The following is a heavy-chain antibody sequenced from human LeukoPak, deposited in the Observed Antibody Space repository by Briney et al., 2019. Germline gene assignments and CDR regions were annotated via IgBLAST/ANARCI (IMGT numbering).Heavy chain of an antibody. D-gene: IGHD4-17*01. V-gene: IGHV3-30*01. J-gene: IGHJ4*02. Sequence: GRSLRLSCAASGFTFSSYAMHWVRQAPGKGLEWVAVISYDGSNKYYADSVKGRFTISRDNSKNTLYLQMNSLRAEDTAVYYYARDGSYGDYPGPFDYWGQGTLVTVSS. CDR3: ARDGSYGDYPGPFDY. CDR2: ISYDGSNK. CDR1: GFTFSSYA.